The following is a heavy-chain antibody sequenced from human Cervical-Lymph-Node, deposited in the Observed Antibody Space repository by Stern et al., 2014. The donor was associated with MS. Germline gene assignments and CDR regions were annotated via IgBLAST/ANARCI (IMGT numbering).Heavy chain of an antibody. Sequence: VQLEQSGAEVTKPGESLKISCKGSGYSFTANWIAWVRQMPGKGLERMGIIYPGDSDTRYSPSFQGQVTISADKSISTAYLQWSSLKASDTAMYYCARDYGDYAFDYWGQGTMVTVSS. V-gene: IGHV5-51*01. J-gene: IGHJ4*02. D-gene: IGHD4-17*01. CDR1: GYSFTANW. CDR3: ARDYGDYAFDY. CDR2: IYPGDSDT.